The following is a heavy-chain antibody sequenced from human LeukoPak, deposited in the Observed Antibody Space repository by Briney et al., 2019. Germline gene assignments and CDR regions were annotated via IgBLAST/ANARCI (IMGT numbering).Heavy chain of an antibody. D-gene: IGHD6-19*01. CDR2: IYYSGST. CDR1: GGSISSYY. J-gene: IGHJ4*02. Sequence: SETLSLTCTVSGGSISSYYWSWIRQPPGKGLEWIGSIYYSGSTYYNPSLKSRVTISVDTSKNQFSLKLSSVTAADTAVYYCARHRSGWAAPAYFDYWGQGTLVTVSS. V-gene: IGHV4-59*05. CDR3: ARHRSGWAAPAYFDY.